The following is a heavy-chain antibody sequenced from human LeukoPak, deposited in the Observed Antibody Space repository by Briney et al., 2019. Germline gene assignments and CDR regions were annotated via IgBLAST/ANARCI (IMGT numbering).Heavy chain of an antibody. CDR2: FDPEDGET. V-gene: IGHV1-24*01. CDR1: GYTLTELS. J-gene: IGHJ5*02. Sequence: GASVKVSCKVSGYTLTELSMHWVRQAPGKGLEWMGGFDPEDGETIYAQKFQGRVTMTEDTSTDTAYMELSSLRSEDTAVYYCATVWDRGYCSSTSCYGGNWFDPWGQGTLVTVSS. CDR3: ATVWDRGYCSSTSCYGGNWFDP. D-gene: IGHD2-2*01.